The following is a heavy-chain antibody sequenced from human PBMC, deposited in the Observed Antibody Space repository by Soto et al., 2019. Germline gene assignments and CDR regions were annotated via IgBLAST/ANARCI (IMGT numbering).Heavy chain of an antibody. D-gene: IGHD3-3*01. CDR3: AKALTIFGVVMPLSGMDV. V-gene: IGHV1-69*01. Sequence: QVQLVQSGAEVKKPGSSVKVSCKASGGTFSSYAISWVRQAPGQGLEWMGGIIPIFGTANYAQKFQGRVTITADESTNTAYMELSSLRSEDTAVYYCAKALTIFGVVMPLSGMDVWGQGTTVTVSS. CDR2: IIPIFGTA. CDR1: GGTFSSYA. J-gene: IGHJ6*02.